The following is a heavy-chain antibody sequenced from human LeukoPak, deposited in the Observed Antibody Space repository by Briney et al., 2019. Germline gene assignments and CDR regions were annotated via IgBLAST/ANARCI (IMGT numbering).Heavy chain of an antibody. V-gene: IGHV3-30*18. Sequence: GRSLRLSCAASGFTFSSYGMHWVRQAPGKGLEWVAVISYDGSNKYYADSVKGRFTISRDNSKNTLYLQMNSLRAEDTAVYYCAKVSLLGEGVFYWGQGTLVTVSS. CDR1: GFTFSSYG. CDR2: ISYDGSNK. CDR3: AKVSLLGEGVFY. J-gene: IGHJ4*02.